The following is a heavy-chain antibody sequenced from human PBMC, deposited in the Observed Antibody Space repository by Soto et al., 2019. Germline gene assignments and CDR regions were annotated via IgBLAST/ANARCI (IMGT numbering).Heavy chain of an antibody. CDR2: IYYSGST. CDR1: GGSISSYY. V-gene: IGHV4-59*08. CDR3: ATRAADYDFWSGYYSYYYYMDV. D-gene: IGHD3-3*01. J-gene: IGHJ6*03. Sequence: SETLSLTCTFSGGSISSYYWIWIRQPPGKGLEWIGYIYYSGSTNYNPSLKSRVTISVDTSKNQFSLKLSSVTAADTAVYYCATRAADYDFWSGYYSYYYYMDVWGKGTTVTVSS.